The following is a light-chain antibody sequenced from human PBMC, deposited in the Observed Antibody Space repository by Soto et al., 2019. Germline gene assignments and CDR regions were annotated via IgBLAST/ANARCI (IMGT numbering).Light chain of an antibody. CDR1: QSISSY. CDR3: QQSYSTPPT. Sequence: DIQMTQSPSSLSASVGDRVTITCRASQSISSYLNWYQQKPGKAPKLLIYAASSLRSRVPSRFSGSGSGTYFTLTISSLQPEEFATYYCQQSYSTPPTFGQGTKVEIK. CDR2: AAS. J-gene: IGKJ1*01. V-gene: IGKV1-39*01.